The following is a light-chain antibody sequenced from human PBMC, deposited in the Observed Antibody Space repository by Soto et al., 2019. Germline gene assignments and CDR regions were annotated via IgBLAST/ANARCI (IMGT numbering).Light chain of an antibody. CDR1: QSVLYIPTNKNY. J-gene: IGKJ4*01. CDR2: WAS. CDR3: QQYYSSLRLG. V-gene: IGKV4-1*01. Sequence: DIVMTQSPDSLAVSLGQRATITCRSSQSVLYIPTNKNYVAWYQEKPGQPPKLLLYWASTRESGVPDRFSGSGSGTYFSRAISSLQAEDVAFYYCQQYYSSLRLGFGGGTKVEIK.